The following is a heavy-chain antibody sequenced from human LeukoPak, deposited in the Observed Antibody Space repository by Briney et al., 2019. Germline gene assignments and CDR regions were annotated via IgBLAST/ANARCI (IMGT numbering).Heavy chain of an antibody. V-gene: IGHV3-15*01. CDR3: TVVNYGSGSYPLGY. CDR2: IKSKTDGGTT. CDR1: GFTFSHAW. D-gene: IGHD3-10*01. J-gene: IGHJ4*02. Sequence: PGGSLRLSCAASGFTFSHAWMSWVRQAPGKGLEWVGRIKSKTDGGTTDYAAPVKGRFTISRDDSKNTLHLQMNSLKTEDTAVYYCTVVNYGSGSYPLGYWGQGTLVTVSS.